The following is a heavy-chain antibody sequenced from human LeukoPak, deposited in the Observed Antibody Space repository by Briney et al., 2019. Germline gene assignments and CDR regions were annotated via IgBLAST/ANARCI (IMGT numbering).Heavy chain of an antibody. CDR3: ARGSGNAFDI. CDR1: GFTFSSYA. J-gene: IGHJ3*02. Sequence: GRSLRLSCAASGFTFSSYAMHWVRQAPGKGLEWVAVISYDGSNKYYADSVEGRFSVSRDNSKNTLYLQMNSLKTEDTAVYYCARGSGNAFDIWGQGTLVTVSS. CDR2: ISYDGSNK. V-gene: IGHV3-30-3*01.